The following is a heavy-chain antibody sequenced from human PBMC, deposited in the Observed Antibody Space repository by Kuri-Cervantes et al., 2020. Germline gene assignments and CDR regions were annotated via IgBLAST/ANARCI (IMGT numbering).Heavy chain of an antibody. J-gene: IGHJ6*02. CDR3: ARGLKYSSSWFESVAGGGWGTYYYYGMDV. CDR1: GFIFDDYT. CDR2: ISWNGGST. V-gene: IGHV3-43*01. Sequence: GESLKISCAASGFIFDDYTMHWVRQAPGKGLEWVSLISWNGGSTYYADSVKGRFTISRENAKNSLYLQMNSLRAGDTAVYYCARGLKYSSSWFESVAGGGWGTYYYYGMDVWGQGTTVTVSS. D-gene: IGHD6-13*01.